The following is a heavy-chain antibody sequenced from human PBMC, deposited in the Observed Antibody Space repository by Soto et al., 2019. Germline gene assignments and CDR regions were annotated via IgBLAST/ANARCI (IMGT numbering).Heavy chain of an antibody. CDR1: GGSISSSNW. D-gene: IGHD6-13*01. Sequence: QVQLQESGPGLVKPSGTLSLTCAVSGGSISSSNWWSWVRQPPGKGLEWIGEIYHSGSTNYNPSLKRRVTISVDTPRNRCSLKLSPVTAADTAVYYCARAAMGGSSWPFDYWGQGTLVTVSS. V-gene: IGHV4-4*02. CDR3: ARAAMGGSSWPFDY. J-gene: IGHJ4*02. CDR2: IYHSGST.